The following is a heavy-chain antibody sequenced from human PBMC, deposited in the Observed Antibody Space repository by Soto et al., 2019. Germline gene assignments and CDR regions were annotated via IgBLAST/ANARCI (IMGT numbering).Heavy chain of an antibody. J-gene: IGHJ4*02. CDR2: ISGSGGST. CDR3: AKDPAPQGAVAGMEGGNYFDY. V-gene: IGHV3-23*01. Sequence: GGSLRLSCAASGFTFSSYAMSWVRQAPGKGLEWVSAISGSGGSTYYADSVKGRFTISRANSKNTLYLQMNSLRAEDTAVYYCAKDPAPQGAVAGMEGGNYFDYWGQGTLVTVSS. D-gene: IGHD6-19*01. CDR1: GFTFSSYA.